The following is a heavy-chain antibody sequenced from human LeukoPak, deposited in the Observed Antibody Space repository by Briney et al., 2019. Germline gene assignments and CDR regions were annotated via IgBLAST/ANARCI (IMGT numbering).Heavy chain of an antibody. CDR3: ANDRGDGYKGFDS. CDR1: GFNFRSYG. Sequence: GGSLRLSCAASGFNFRSYGMHWVRQVPGKGLEWVAVIWYDGTHKFYADSVKGRFTISRDNSKNTLYLQMNSLRAEDTAVFYCANDRGDGYKGFDSWGQGTLVTVSS. J-gene: IGHJ4*02. D-gene: IGHD5-24*01. CDR2: IWYDGTHK. V-gene: IGHV3-33*06.